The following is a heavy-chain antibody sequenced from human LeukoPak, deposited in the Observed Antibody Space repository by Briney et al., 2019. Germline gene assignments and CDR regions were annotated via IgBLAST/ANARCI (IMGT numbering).Heavy chain of an antibody. CDR2: FNHSGRT. CDR1: GGSFRDEY. J-gene: IGHJ4*02. D-gene: IGHD3-10*01. CDR3: AREGFGEISHFDY. Sequence: NPSETLSLTCGVYGGSFRDEYWSWIRQPPGRGLEWIGEFNHSGRTNYKPSLKSRDTLSVDTHHNHFSPKLSSVTAADTAVYYCAREGFGEISHFDYWGQGTLVTVSS. V-gene: IGHV4-34*01.